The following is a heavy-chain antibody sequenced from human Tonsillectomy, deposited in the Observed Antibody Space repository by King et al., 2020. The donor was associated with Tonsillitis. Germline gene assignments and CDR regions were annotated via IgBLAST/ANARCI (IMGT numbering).Heavy chain of an antibody. CDR3: ARGFYYNSGRPTLDY. Sequence: VQLQESGPGLVRPSGTLSLTCAVSGDSISTTTWWSLVRQPPGKGLEWIGGIYHSGSTHYNPSLKSRVTISVDKSKNQFSLKLSSVTAADTAVYYCARGFYYNSGRPTLDYWGQGTLVTVSA. D-gene: IGHD3-10*01. J-gene: IGHJ4*02. CDR1: GDSISTTTW. V-gene: IGHV4-4*02. CDR2: IYHSGST.